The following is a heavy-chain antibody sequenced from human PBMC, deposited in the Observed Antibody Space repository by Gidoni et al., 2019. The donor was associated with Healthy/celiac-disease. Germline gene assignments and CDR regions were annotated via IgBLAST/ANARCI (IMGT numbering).Heavy chain of an antibody. CDR2: IYYSGST. J-gene: IGHJ4*02. V-gene: IGHV4-39*01. CDR1: VASISSSSYY. D-gene: IGHD6-19*01. CDR3: ARRGGWYVPFDY. Sequence: QLQLQESGPGLVKPWETLSPTCTSSVASISSSSYYWGWIRQPPGKGLEWIGSIYYSGSTYYNPSLKSRVTISVDTSKNQFSLKLSSVTAADTAVYYCARRGGWYVPFDYWGQGTLVTVSS.